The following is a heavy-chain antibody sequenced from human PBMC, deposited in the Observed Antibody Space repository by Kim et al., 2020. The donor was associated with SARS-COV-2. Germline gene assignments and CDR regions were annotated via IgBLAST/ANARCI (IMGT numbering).Heavy chain of an antibody. J-gene: IGHJ4*02. Sequence: GGSLRLSCAASGFTFSSYAMHWVRQAPGKGLEWVAVISYDGSNKYYAHSVKGRFTLSRDNSKNTLYLQMNSLRAENTAVYYCARGRGYRSPFDYWGQGTLVTVSS. CDR1: GFTFSSYA. V-gene: IGHV3-30-3*01. D-gene: IGHD3-16*02. CDR2: ISYDGSNK. CDR3: ARGRGYRSPFDY.